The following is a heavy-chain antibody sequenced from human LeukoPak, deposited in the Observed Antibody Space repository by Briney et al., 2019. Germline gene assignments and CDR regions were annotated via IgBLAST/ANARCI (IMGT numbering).Heavy chain of an antibody. J-gene: IGHJ4*02. CDR3: ARPYYYDSSGYYPGCDY. CDR2: ISSSSSYI. V-gene: IGHV3-21*01. Sequence: PGGSLRLSCAASGFTFSSYSMNWVRQAPGKGLEWVSSISSSSSYIYYADSVKGRFTISRDNAKNSLYLQMNSLRAEDTAVYYCARPYYYDSSGYYPGCDYWGQGTLVTVSS. D-gene: IGHD3-22*01. CDR1: GFTFSSYS.